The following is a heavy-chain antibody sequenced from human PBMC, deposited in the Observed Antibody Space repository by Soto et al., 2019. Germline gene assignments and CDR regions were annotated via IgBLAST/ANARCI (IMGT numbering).Heavy chain of an antibody. V-gene: IGHV4-31*03. J-gene: IGHJ6*02. CDR3: ARDKVHLVTGPRGMDI. D-gene: IGHD2-15*01. CDR1: GGSISSGGYY. Sequence: TLSLTCTVSGGSISSGGYYWSWIRQHPGKGLEWIGYIYYSGSTYYNPSLKSRVTISVDTSKNQFSLKLSSVTAADTAVYYCARDKVHLVTGPRGMDIWGQGTTVTVSS. CDR2: IYYSGST.